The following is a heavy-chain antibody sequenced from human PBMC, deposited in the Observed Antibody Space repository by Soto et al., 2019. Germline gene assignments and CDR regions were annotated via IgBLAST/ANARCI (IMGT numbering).Heavy chain of an antibody. V-gene: IGHV4-39*01. CDR1: ADSSSGGIFY. CDR3: ARQRAWYGEWAFDI. D-gene: IGHD3-10*01. CDR2: INYSGHT. Sequence: HLQLQESGPGLVKPSETMSLTCTVSADSSSGGIFYWGWMRQLPGKGLEWIGSINYSGHTYYNPSLKSRVTMSVDTSSNQFSLDLSSVTAADTAVYYCARQRAWYGEWAFDIWGQGTMVTVSS. J-gene: IGHJ3*02.